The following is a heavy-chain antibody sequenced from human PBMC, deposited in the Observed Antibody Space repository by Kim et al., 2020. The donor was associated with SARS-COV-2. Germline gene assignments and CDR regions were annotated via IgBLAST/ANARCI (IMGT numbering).Heavy chain of an antibody. CDR3: AKVRVEYSSSWGAFDY. V-gene: IGHV3-23*01. D-gene: IGHD6-13*01. Sequence: GGSLRLSCAASGFTFSSYAMSWVRQAPGKGLEWVSAISGSGGSTYYADSVKGRFTISRDNSKNPLYPQMNSRRAEDTAVYYCAKVRVEYSSSWGAFDYWGQGTLVTVSS. J-gene: IGHJ4*02. CDR2: ISGSGGST. CDR1: GFTFSSYA.